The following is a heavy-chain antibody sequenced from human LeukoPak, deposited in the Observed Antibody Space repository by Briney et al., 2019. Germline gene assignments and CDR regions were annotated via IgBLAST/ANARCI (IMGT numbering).Heavy chain of an antibody. CDR3: AKDIAVAGTLDY. J-gene: IGHJ4*02. CDR1: GFTVSSNY. D-gene: IGHD6-19*01. Sequence: GGSLRLSCAASGFTVSSNYMSWVRQAPGKGLEWVSVISGSGGSTYYADSVKGRFTISRDNSENTLYLQMNSLRAEDTAVYYCAKDIAVAGTLDYWGQGTPVTVSS. V-gene: IGHV3-23*01. CDR2: ISGSGGST.